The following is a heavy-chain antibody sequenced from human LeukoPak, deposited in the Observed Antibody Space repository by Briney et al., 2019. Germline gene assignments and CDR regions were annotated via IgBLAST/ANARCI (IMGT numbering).Heavy chain of an antibody. V-gene: IGHV3-23*01. CDR1: GFTFSSYA. Sequence: PGGSLRLSCAASGFTFSSYAMSWVRQAPGRGLEWVSAISGSGSSTYYADSVKGRFTISRDNSKNTLYLQMNSLRAEDTAVYYCAKATAVILEWFDAFDIWGQGTMVTVSS. J-gene: IGHJ3*02. D-gene: IGHD3-3*01. CDR3: AKATAVILEWFDAFDI. CDR2: ISGSGSST.